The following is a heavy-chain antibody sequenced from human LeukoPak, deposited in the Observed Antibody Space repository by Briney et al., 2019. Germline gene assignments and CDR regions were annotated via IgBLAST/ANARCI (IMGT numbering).Heavy chain of an antibody. CDR3: ATRSGFFFAFDI. J-gene: IGHJ3*02. D-gene: IGHD3-3*01. CDR1: GYTLTELS. V-gene: IGHV1-24*01. Sequence: ASVKVSCKVSGYTLTELSMHWVRQAPGKGLEWMGGFDPEDGETIYAQKFQGRVTMTEDTSTDTAYMELSSLRSEDTAVYYCATRSGFFFAFDIWGQGTMVTVSS. CDR2: FDPEDGET.